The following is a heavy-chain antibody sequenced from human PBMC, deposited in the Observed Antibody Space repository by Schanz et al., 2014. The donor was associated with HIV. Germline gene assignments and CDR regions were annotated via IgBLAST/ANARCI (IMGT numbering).Heavy chain of an antibody. J-gene: IGHJ2*01. Sequence: VQVQESGPGLVKPWQTLSLTCHVSGGSMSSNTYYWNWIRQRPEKSLEWIGYISHSGSSFYSPSLKSRVEMSLGTSNEGFSLKLNSVTAADTAVYYCVRGIATTGGDYWHFDLWGRGTLVTVTS. D-gene: IGHD6-13*01. CDR1: GGSMSSNTYY. CDR3: VRGIATTGGDYWHFDL. CDR2: ISHSGSS. V-gene: IGHV4-31*03.